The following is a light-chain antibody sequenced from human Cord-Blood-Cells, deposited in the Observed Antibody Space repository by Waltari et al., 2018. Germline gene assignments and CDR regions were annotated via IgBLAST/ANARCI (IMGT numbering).Light chain of an antibody. J-gene: IGLJ1*01. CDR3: CSYAGSYTDV. V-gene: IGLV2-11*01. CDR1: SSDVGGYNY. CDR2: DVS. Sequence: QSALTQPRSVSGSPGQSVTLSCTGTSSDVGGYNYVSCYQQHPGKAPKLMIYDVSKRPAGVADRFAGSKSGTTASLTFSGLQAEDEADYYCCSYAGSYTDVFGTGTKVTVL.